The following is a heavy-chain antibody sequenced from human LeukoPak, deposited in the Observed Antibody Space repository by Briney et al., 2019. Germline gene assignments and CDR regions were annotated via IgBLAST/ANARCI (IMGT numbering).Heavy chain of an antibody. CDR3: AKIRVIFNWNYAYYFDY. D-gene: IGHD1-7*01. Sequence: GGSLRLSCAASGFTFSNYAMRWVRQAPGKGLEWVSGISGSGDSTYYADSVKGRFTISRDNSKNTLYLQVNSLRAEDTAVYYCAKIRVIFNWNYAYYFDYWGQGSLVTVSS. CDR1: GFTFSNYA. V-gene: IGHV3-23*01. CDR2: ISGSGDST. J-gene: IGHJ4*02.